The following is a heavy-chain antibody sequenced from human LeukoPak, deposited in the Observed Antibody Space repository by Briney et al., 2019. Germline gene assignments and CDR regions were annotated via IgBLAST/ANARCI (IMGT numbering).Heavy chain of an antibody. D-gene: IGHD3-10*01. Sequence: ASVKLSCKASGYTFTNYYMHWVRQAPGQGLEWMGIINPSGGSTSYAQKFQGGVTMTRDTSTSTVYMELSSLRSEDTAVYFCARVDAEGSGVKYFDYWGQGTLVTVSS. V-gene: IGHV1-46*01. CDR1: GYTFTNYY. CDR2: INPSGGST. CDR3: ARVDAEGSGVKYFDY. J-gene: IGHJ4*02.